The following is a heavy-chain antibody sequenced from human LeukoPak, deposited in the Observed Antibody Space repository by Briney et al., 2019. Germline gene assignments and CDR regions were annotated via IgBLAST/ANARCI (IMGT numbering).Heavy chain of an antibody. D-gene: IGHD3-3*01. CDR1: GFTFPNAW. CDR2: IKKETDRRTT. V-gene: IGHV3-15*01. CDR3: VTDGGQLPYFTY. J-gene: IGHJ1*01. Sequence: GGSLRLSCAASGFTFPNAWIYWVRQAPGKGLEWVGRIKKETDRRTTDYAAPVEGRFTISRDDSRNTVYLQMDSLKTEDTAVYYCVTDGGQLPYFTYWGQGTLVTVSS.